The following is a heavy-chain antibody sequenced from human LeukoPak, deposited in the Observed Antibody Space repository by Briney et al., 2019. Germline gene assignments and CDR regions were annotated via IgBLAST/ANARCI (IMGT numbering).Heavy chain of an antibody. CDR1: GGSFSGYY. Sequence: PSETLSLTCAVYGGSFSGYYWSWIRQPPGKGLEWIGYIYYSGSTNYNPSLKSRVTISVDTSKNQFSLKLSSVTAADTAVYYCARHYDILTGLSYYYYYMDVWGKGTTVTISS. V-gene: IGHV4-59*01. CDR3: ARHYDILTGLSYYYYYMDV. D-gene: IGHD3-9*01. CDR2: IYYSGST. J-gene: IGHJ6*03.